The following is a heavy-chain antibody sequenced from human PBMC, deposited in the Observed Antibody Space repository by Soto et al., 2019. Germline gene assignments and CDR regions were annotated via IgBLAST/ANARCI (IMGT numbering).Heavy chain of an antibody. CDR3: ARVHYDILTGYYDAFDI. D-gene: IGHD3-9*01. J-gene: IGHJ3*02. CDR1: GGSISSSSYY. V-gene: IGHV4-39*01. Sequence: SETLSLTCTVSGGSISSSSYYWGWIRQPPGKGLEWIGSIYYSGSTYYNPSLKSRVTISVDTPKNQFSLKLSSVTAADTAVYYCARVHYDILTGYYDAFDIWGQGTMVTVSS. CDR2: IYYSGST.